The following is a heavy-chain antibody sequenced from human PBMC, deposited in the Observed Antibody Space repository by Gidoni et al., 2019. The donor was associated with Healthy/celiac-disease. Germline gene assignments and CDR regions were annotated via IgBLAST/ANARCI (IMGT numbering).Heavy chain of an antibody. Sequence: QVQLVAPGGVVVQPGRSLRLSCPAPVFPFTSYGMHWVRQAPGKGLEWVAVISYDGSNKYYADSVKGRFTISRDNSKNTLYLQMNSLRAEDTAVYYCAKGIVPAASRYYGMDVWGQGTTVTVSS. CDR2: ISYDGSNK. CDR3: AKGIVPAASRYYGMDV. D-gene: IGHD2-2*01. V-gene: IGHV3-30*18. J-gene: IGHJ6*02. CDR1: VFPFTSYG.